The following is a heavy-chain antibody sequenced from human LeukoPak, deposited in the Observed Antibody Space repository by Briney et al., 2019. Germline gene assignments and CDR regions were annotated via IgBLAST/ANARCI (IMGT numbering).Heavy chain of an antibody. V-gene: IGHV4-34*01. CDR1: GGSFSVYY. J-gene: IGHJ4*02. CDR3: ARAVGYYDSSGSYTDYFDY. D-gene: IGHD3-22*01. Sequence: SETLSLTCAVYGGSFSVYYWSWIRQPPGKGLEWIGEINHSGSTNYNPSLKSRVTISVDTSKNQFSLKLSSVTAADTAVYYCARAVGYYDSSGSYTDYFDYWGQGTLVTVSS. CDR2: INHSGST.